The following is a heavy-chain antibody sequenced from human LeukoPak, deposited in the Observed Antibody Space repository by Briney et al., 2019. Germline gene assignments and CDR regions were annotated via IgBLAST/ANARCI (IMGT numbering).Heavy chain of an antibody. CDR1: GYTSTSYD. V-gene: IGHV1-8*01. CDR3: ARATGHYGDFDY. J-gene: IGHJ4*02. D-gene: IGHD4-17*01. CDR2: MNPNSGNT. Sequence: GASVKVSCKASGYTSTSYDINWVRQATGQGLEWMGWMNPNSGNTGYAQKFQGRVTMTRNTSISTAYMELSSLRSEDTALYYCARATGHYGDFDYWGQGTLVTVSS.